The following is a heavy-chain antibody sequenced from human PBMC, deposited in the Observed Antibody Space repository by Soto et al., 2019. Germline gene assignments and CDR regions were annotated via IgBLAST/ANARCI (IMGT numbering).Heavy chain of an antibody. CDR1: GYTLTELS. V-gene: IGHV1-24*01. J-gene: IGHJ5*02. D-gene: IGHD3-3*01. CDR2: FDPEDGET. Sequence: GASVKVSCKVSGYTLTELSMHWVRQAPGKGLEWMGGFDPEDGETIYAQKFQGRVTMTEDTSTDTAYMELSSLRSEDTAVYYCATWGPYDFWSGSPNWFDPWGQGTLVTVSS. CDR3: ATWGPYDFWSGSPNWFDP.